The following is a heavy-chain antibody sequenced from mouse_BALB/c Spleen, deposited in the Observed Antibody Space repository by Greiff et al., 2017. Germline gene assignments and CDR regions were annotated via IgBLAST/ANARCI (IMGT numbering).Heavy chain of an antibody. V-gene: IGHV5-17*02. D-gene: IGHD1-1*01. J-gene: IGHJ4*01. Sequence: EVMLVESGGGLVQPGGSRKLSCAASGFTFSSFGMHWVRQAPEKGLEWVAYISSGSSTIYYADTVKGRFTISRDNPKNTLFLQMTSLRSEDTAMYYCARHYGSSYSAMDYWGQGTSVTVSS. CDR3: ARHYGSSYSAMDY. CDR2: ISSGSSTI. CDR1: GFTFSSFG.